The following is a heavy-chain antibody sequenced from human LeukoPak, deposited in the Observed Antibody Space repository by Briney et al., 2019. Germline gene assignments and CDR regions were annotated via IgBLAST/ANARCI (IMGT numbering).Heavy chain of an antibody. V-gene: IGHV4-39*07. D-gene: IGHD3-3*01. J-gene: IGHJ4*02. CDR3: ARDGGNFWRGSQGPLDY. CDR1: GGSISSSSYY. CDR2: IYYSGST. Sequence: SETLSLTCTVSGGSISSSSYYWGWIRQPPGKGLEWIGSIYYSGSTYYNPSLKSRVTISVDTSKNQFSLKLSSVTAADTAVYYCARDGGNFWRGSQGPLDYWGQGTLVTVSS.